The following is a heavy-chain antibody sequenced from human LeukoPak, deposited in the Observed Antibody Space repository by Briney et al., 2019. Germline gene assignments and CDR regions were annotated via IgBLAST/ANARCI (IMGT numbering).Heavy chain of an antibody. CDR1: GYSISSGYY. Sequence: SETLSLTCTVSGYSISSGYYWGWIRQPPGKGLEWIGSIYHSGSTYYNPSLKSRVTISVDTSKNQFSLKLSSVTAAYTAVYYCARDASGSCSSGYWGQGTLVTVSS. CDR2: IYHSGST. D-gene: IGHD1-26*01. V-gene: IGHV4-38-2*02. CDR3: ARDASGSCSSGY. J-gene: IGHJ4*02.